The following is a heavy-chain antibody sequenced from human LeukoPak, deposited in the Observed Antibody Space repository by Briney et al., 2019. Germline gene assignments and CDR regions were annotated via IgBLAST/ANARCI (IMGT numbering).Heavy chain of an antibody. CDR2: IYYSGST. V-gene: IGHV4-30-4*01. Sequence: NPSQTLSLTCTVSGGSINNGDYYWSWIRQPPGKGLEWLGYIYYSGSTNYNPSLKSRVTISVDTSKNQFSLTLSSVTAADTAVYYCARLLTGSTSWHIDYWGQGTPVTVSS. CDR1: GGSINNGDYY. J-gene: IGHJ4*02. D-gene: IGHD2-2*01. CDR3: ARLLTGSTSWHIDY.